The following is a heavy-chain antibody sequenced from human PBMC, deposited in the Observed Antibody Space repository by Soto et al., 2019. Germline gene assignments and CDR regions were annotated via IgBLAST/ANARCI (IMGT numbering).Heavy chain of an antibody. CDR1: GFTFSSYA. J-gene: IGHJ4*02. D-gene: IGHD1-26*01. CDR2: ISGSGGST. CDR3: AKDVVGATQR. Sequence: GSLRLSCAASGFTFSSYAISWVRQAPGKGLEWVSAISGSGGSTYYADSVKGRFTISRDNSKNTLYLQMNSLRAEGTAVYYCAKDVVGATQRWGQGTLVTVSS. V-gene: IGHV3-23*01.